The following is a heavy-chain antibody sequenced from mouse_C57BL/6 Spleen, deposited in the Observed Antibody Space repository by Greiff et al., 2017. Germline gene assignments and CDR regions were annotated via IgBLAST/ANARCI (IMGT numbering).Heavy chain of an antibody. CDR3: ARSDYGSSYLTGYFDV. CDR2: IDPSDSET. CDR1: GYTFTSYW. V-gene: IGHV1-52*01. Sequence: VQLQQPGAELVRPGSSLKLSCKASGYTFTSYWMHWVKQRPIQGLEWIGNIDPSDSETHYNQKFKDKATLTVDKSSSTAYMQLSSLTSEDSAVYYCARSDYGSSYLTGYFDVWGTGTTVTVSS. D-gene: IGHD1-1*01. J-gene: IGHJ1*03.